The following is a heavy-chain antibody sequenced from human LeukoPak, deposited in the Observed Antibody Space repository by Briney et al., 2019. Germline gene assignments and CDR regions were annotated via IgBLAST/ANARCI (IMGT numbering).Heavy chain of an antibody. CDR2: IYPGDSDT. V-gene: IGHV5-51*01. CDR3: ARLRGVSSSTGMRFDP. D-gene: IGHD6-6*01. Sequence: ESLKISCKGSGYSFTSYWIGWVRQMPGKGLEWMGIIYPGDSDTRYSPSFQGQVTISADKSISTAYLQWSSLKASDTAMYYCARLRGVSSSTGMRFDPWGQGTLVTVSS. J-gene: IGHJ5*02. CDR1: GYSFTSYW.